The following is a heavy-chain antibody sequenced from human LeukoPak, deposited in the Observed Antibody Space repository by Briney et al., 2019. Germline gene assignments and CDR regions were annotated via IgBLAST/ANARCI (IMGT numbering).Heavy chain of an antibody. CDR3: ARAGARWELLNYYYYYGMDV. CDR1: GYTFTGYY. CDR2: INPNSGGI. V-gene: IGHV1-2*02. Sequence: ASVKVSCKASGYTFTGYYMHWVRQAPGQGLEWMGWINPNSGGINYAQKFQGRVTMTRDTSISTAYMELSRLRSDDTAVYYCARAGARWELLNYYYYYGMDVWGQGTTVTVSS. D-gene: IGHD1-26*01. J-gene: IGHJ6*02.